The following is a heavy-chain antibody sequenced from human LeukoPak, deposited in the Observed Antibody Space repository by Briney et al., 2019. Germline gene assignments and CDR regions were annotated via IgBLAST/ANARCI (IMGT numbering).Heavy chain of an antibody. CDR2: ISSSSSTI. D-gene: IGHD5-12*01. V-gene: IGHV3-48*01. J-gene: IGHJ4*02. Sequence: SGGSLRLSCAASGFTLSGYSMIWVRQAPGKGLEWVSYISSSSSTIYYADSVKGRFIISRDNAKNSLYLQMKNLRAEDTAVYYCAKDGAWLRFDDWGQGILVSVSS. CDR3: AKDGAWLRFDD. CDR1: GFTLSGYS.